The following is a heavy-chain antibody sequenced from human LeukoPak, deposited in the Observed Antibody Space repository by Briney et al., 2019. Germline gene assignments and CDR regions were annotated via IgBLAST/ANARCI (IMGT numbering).Heavy chain of an antibody. D-gene: IGHD6-19*01. J-gene: IGHJ2*01. CDR3: AKTVAGYWYFDL. CDR2: IYYSGST. V-gene: IGHV4-59*08. Sequence: SETLSLACTVSGGSISHYFWSWIRQPPGKPLEWIGYIYYSGSTNYNPSLKSRLTISVDTSKDQFSLKLSSVTAADTAVYYCAKTVAGYWYFDLWGRGTLVTVSS. CDR1: GGSISHYF.